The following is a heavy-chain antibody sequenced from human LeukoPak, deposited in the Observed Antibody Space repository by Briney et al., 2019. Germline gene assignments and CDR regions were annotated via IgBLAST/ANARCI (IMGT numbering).Heavy chain of an antibody. Sequence: TASETLSLTCTVSGGSISSYYWSWIRQPPGKGLEWIGYIYYSGSTNYNPSLKSRVTMSVDTSKNQFSLKLSSVTAADTAVYYCARGGGQQLPFHWFDPWGQGTLVTVSS. V-gene: IGHV4-59*12. CDR1: GGSISSYY. CDR3: ARGGGQQLPFHWFDP. J-gene: IGHJ5*02. D-gene: IGHD6-13*01. CDR2: IYYSGST.